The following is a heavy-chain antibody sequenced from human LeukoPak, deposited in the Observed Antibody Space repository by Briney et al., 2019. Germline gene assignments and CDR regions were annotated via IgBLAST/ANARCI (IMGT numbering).Heavy chain of an antibody. CDR1: GYTFTAYY. J-gene: IGHJ4*02. V-gene: IGHV1-2*02. D-gene: IGHD3-22*01. Sequence: VASVKVSCKASGYTFTAYYMHWVRQAPGQGLEWMGWINPNSGGTNYAQKFQGRVTMTRDTSISTAYMELSRLRSDDTAVFYCARDYYDSSGYGSFDYWGRGTLVTVSS. CDR3: ARDYYDSSGYGSFDY. CDR2: INPNSGGT.